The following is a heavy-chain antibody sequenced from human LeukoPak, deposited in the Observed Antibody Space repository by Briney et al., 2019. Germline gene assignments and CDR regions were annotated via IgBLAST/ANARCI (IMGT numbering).Heavy chain of an antibody. CDR2: VSSSGTTT. V-gene: IGHV3-48*01. Sequence: GGSLRLSCAASGFTFSSYSVIWARQAPGKGLEWVSYVSSSGTTTYYADSVKGRFTISRDNSKNTLYLQMNSLSAEDTAVYYCARRDGYDFDYWGQGTLVTVSS. J-gene: IGHJ4*02. CDR3: ARRDGYDFDY. D-gene: IGHD5-24*01. CDR1: GFTFSSYS.